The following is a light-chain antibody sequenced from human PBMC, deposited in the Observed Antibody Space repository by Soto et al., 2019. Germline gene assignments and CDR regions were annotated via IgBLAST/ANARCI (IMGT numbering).Light chain of an antibody. J-gene: IGLJ2*01. CDR3: SSYTSSSTHVV. Sequence: QSALTQPASVSGSPGQSITISCTGTSSDVGGYNYVSWYQQHPGKDPKLMIYEVSNRPSGVSNRFSGSKSGNTASLTISGLQAEDEADYYCSSYTSSSTHVVFGGGTKRPVL. V-gene: IGLV2-14*01. CDR2: EVS. CDR1: SSDVGGYNY.